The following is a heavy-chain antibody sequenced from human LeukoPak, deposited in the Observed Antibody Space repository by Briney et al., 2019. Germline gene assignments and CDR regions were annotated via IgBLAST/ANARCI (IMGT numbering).Heavy chain of an antibody. CDR1: GFTFSSYG. CDR2: IWYDGSKK. J-gene: IGHJ4*02. CDR3: AKDSDRGYSFGYSSDY. D-gene: IGHD5-18*01. Sequence: GGSLRLSCAASGFTFSSYGMHWVRQAPGKGLEWVAVIWYDGSKKYYADSVKGRFTISRDNSKNTLYLQLNSLRPEDTAVFYCAKDSDRGYSFGYSSDYWGQGTLVTVSS. V-gene: IGHV3-33*03.